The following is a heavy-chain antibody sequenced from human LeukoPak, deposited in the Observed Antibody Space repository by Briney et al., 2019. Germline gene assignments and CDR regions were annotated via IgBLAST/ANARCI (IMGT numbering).Heavy chain of an antibody. V-gene: IGHV4-39*07. D-gene: IGHD2-2*01. CDR3: ARRDCSSTSCYARLGY. CDR1: GGSISSGSYY. J-gene: IGHJ4*02. Sequence: SETLSLTCTVSGGSISSGSYYWSWIRQPPGKGLEWIGEINHSGSTNYNPSLKSRVTISVDTSKNQFSLKLSSVTAADTAVYYCARRDCSSTSCYARLGYWGQGTLVTVSS. CDR2: INHSGST.